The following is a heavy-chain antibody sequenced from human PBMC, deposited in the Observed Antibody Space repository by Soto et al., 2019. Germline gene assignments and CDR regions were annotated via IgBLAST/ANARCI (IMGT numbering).Heavy chain of an antibody. CDR3: ARGYESSRRYLPLPDS. CDR2: ISHSGSN. J-gene: IGHJ4*02. D-gene: IGHD3-22*01. CDR1: SGSFSGYY. Sequence: QVQLQQWGAGLLKPSETLSLRCVVNSGSFSGYYWTWIRQTPGKGLEWIGEISHSGSNNSNPSLMSRVTMSADTPNKQFALRLSSLTAADTALSFCARGYESSRRYLPLPDSWGQGTLVTVSS. V-gene: IGHV4-34*01.